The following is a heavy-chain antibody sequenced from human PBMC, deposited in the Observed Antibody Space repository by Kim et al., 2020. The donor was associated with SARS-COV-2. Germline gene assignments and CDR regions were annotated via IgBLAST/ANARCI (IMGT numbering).Heavy chain of an antibody. D-gene: IGHD7-27*01. J-gene: IGHJ3*02. Sequence: YYAESVKNRIIVNTATTKNPFSLQLNSLTPEDTAVYYCARDSGVALDALDIWGQGTMVIVSS. V-gene: IGHV6-1*01. CDR3: ARDSGVALDALDI.